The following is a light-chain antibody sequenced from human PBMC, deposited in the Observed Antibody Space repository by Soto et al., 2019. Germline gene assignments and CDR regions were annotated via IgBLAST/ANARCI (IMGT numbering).Light chain of an antibody. J-gene: IGKJ3*01. V-gene: IGKV1-39*01. CDR1: QSISNY. CDR3: QQNYTTLFT. Sequence: DLQMTQSPSSLSASVGDRVTITCRASQSISNYLNWYQQKPGKAPKLLIYAASSLQSGVPSRFSGSGSGTDFTLTISSLQPEDFATYSCQQNYTTLFTFGPGTNVDI. CDR2: AAS.